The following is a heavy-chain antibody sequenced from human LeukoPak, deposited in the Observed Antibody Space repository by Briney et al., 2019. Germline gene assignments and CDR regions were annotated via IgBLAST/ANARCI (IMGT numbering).Heavy chain of an antibody. CDR3: AKCVYSNIYYWFDP. V-gene: IGHV3-43*02. J-gene: IGHJ5*02. Sequence: GGSLRLSCAASGFTFEDYGMHWVRQAPGKGLEWVSLITGNGVSTYYADSVEGRFTISRDNSKNSLYLQMNSLRTEDTALYYCAKCVYSNIYYWFDPWGQGTLVSVSS. D-gene: IGHD6-13*01. CDR1: GFTFEDYG. CDR2: ITGNGVST.